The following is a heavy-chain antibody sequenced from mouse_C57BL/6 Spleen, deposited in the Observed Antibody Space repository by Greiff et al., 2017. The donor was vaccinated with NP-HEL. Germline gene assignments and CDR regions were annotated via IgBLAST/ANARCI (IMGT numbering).Heavy chain of an antibody. CDR3: ATFSGEFAY. CDR2: ISYDGSN. CDR1: GYSITSGYY. D-gene: IGHD6-2*01. J-gene: IGHJ3*01. Sequence: EESGPGLVKPSQSLSLTCSVTGYSITSGYYWNWIRQFPGNKLEWMGYISYDGSNNYNPSLKNRISITRDTSKNQFFLKLNSVTTEDTATYYCATFSGEFAYWGQGTLVTVSA. V-gene: IGHV3-6*01.